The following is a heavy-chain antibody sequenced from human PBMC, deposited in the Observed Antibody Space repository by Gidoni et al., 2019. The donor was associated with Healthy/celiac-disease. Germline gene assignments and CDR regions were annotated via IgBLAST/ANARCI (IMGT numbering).Heavy chain of an antibody. J-gene: IGHJ6*03. Sequence: EVQLVESGGGLIQPGGSLRLSCAASGFTVSSNYMSWVRQAPGKGLEWVSVIYSGGSTYYADSVKGRFTISRDNSKNTLYLQMNSLRAEDTAVYYCARVGGVPYYYYMDVWGKGTTVTVSS. D-gene: IGHD1-26*01. CDR2: IYSGGST. CDR1: GFTVSSNY. CDR3: ARVGGVPYYYYMDV. V-gene: IGHV3-53*01.